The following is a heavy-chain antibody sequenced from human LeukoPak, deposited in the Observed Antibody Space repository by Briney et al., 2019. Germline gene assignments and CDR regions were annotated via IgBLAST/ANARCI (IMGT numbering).Heavy chain of an antibody. CDR2: TTGAGGIT. CDR1: GFIFGDYA. J-gene: IGHJ6*03. Sequence: GGSLRLSCAASGFIFGDYAMNWVRQAPGKGLEWVAGTTGAGGITYYADSVKGRFTISRQNSKNTLSLQMNSLRAEDTALYYCARRSPYYYMDVWGKGTTVTVSS. CDR3: ARRSPYYYMDV. D-gene: IGHD3-10*01. V-gene: IGHV3-23*01.